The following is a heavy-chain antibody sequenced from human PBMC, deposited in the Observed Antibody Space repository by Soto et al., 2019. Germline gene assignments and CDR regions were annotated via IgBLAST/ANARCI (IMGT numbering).Heavy chain of an antibody. V-gene: IGHV1-2*02. Sequence: QVQLVQSGAEVKKPGASVKVSCKASGYTFTGYYMHWVRQAPGQGLEWMGWINPNSGGTNYAQKFQGRVTMTRDTSISTAYLELSRLRSDDTAVYYCARDSVGATAIDGVDYYYYGMDVWGQGTTVTVSS. CDR1: GYTFTGYY. J-gene: IGHJ6*02. CDR3: ARDSVGATAIDGVDYYYYGMDV. CDR2: INPNSGGT. D-gene: IGHD1-26*01.